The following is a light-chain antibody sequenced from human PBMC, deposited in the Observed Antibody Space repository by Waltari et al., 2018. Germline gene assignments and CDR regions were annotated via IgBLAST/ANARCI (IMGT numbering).Light chain of an antibody. Sequence: DIQMTQSPSSLSASVGDRVTITCRASQGINNHLAWYQQKPGKVPTLLIYSASTLQSGVPSRFSGSGSGTDFTLTISSLHPEDVAVYYCQQYYGIPYTFGQGTKLEIK. CDR1: QGINNH. V-gene: IGKV1-27*01. CDR3: QQYYGIPYT. J-gene: IGKJ2*01. CDR2: SAS.